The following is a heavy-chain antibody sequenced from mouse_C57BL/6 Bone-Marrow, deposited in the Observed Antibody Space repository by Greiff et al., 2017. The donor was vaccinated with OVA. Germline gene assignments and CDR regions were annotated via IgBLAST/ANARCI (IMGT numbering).Heavy chain of an antibody. CDR3: ARQNYYSSPYYFDY. V-gene: IGHV7-3*01. CDR1: GFTFTDYY. CDR2: IRNKANGYTT. Sequence: EVKLVESGGGLVQPGGSLSLSCAASGFTFTDYYMSWVRQPPGKALEWLGFIRNKANGYTTEYSASVKGRFTISRDNSQSILYLQMNALRAEDSATYYCARQNYYSSPYYFDYWGQGTTLTVSS. J-gene: IGHJ2*01. D-gene: IGHD1-1*01.